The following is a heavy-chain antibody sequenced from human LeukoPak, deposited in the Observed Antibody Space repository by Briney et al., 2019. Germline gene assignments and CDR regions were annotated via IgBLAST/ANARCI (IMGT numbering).Heavy chain of an antibody. Sequence: SETLSLTCTVSGXSISSTSYYWGWIRQPPGKGLEWIGSIYYSGSTYYNPSLKSRVTISIDTSKNQFSLMLSSVTAADTAVYYCARGGSVTYRIDYWGQGTLVTVSS. V-gene: IGHV4-39*01. J-gene: IGHJ4*02. CDR1: GXSISSTSYY. CDR2: IYYSGST. D-gene: IGHD1-14*01. CDR3: ARGGSVTYRIDY.